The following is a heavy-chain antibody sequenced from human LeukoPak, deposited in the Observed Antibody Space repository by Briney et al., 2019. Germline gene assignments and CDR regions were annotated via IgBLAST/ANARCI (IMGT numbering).Heavy chain of an antibody. CDR3: AKDPGYSSGVDY. CDR2: ISYDGNNN. D-gene: IGHD6-19*01. CDR1: GFTFSSYG. Sequence: PGGSLRLSCAASGFTFSSYGMHWVRQAPGKGLEWVAVISYDGNNNYYADSVKGRFTISRDNSKNTLYLQMNSQRAEDTAVYYCAKDPGYSSGVDYWGQGTLVTVSS. V-gene: IGHV3-30*18. J-gene: IGHJ4*02.